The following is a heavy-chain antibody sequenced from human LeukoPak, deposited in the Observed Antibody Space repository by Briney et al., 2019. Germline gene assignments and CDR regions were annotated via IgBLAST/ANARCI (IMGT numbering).Heavy chain of an antibody. CDR2: IYHSGST. CDR1: GGSISTYY. Sequence: SETLSLTCTVSGGSISTYYWNWIRQPPGKGLEWIGYIYHSGSTNYNPSLQGRVTISVDTSKNQFSLNLNSVTAADTAVYYCASSIDYYDSSGYPFDYWGQGTLVTVSS. V-gene: IGHV4-59*01. CDR3: ASSIDYYDSSGYPFDY. D-gene: IGHD3-22*01. J-gene: IGHJ4*02.